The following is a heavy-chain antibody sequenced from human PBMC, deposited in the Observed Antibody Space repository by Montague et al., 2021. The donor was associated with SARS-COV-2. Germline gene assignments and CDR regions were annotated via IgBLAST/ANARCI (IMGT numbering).Heavy chain of an antibody. J-gene: IGHJ4*02. CDR1: GFTFSSSA. V-gene: IGHV3-23*01. CDR2: ISGGGVST. D-gene: IGHD2-2*01. Sequence: ETLSLTCAASGFTFSSSAMSWVRQAPGKGLEWVSTISGGGVSTYYADSVKGRFTISRDNSKNTLYLQMNSLRAEDTAVYYCARAPPISAVSSPRRNQFFIDSWGQGTLVTVSS. CDR3: ARAPPISAVSSPRRNQFFIDS.